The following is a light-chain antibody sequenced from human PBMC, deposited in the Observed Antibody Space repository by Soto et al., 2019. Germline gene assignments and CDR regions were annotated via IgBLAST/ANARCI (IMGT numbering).Light chain of an antibody. CDR2: AAS. CDR1: QSISRY. Sequence: DIQMTQSPSSLSASLGDRVTITCRASQSISRYLNWYQQKPGKAPKLLIYAASSLQSGVPSRFSGSGSGTDFTLTISSLQHEDFANYYCQQSYSTHPITFGQGTRLEIK. CDR3: QQSYSTHPIT. V-gene: IGKV1-39*01. J-gene: IGKJ5*01.